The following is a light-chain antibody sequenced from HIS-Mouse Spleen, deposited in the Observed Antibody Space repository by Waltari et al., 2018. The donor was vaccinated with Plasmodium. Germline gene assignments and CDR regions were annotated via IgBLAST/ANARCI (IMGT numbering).Light chain of an antibody. CDR1: QGISSA. V-gene: IGKV1-13*02. Sequence: ANQLTQSPSPLSASLGDRVTITCRASQGISSALAWYQQKPGKAPKLLIYDASSLESGVPSRFSGSGSGTDFTLTISSLQPEDFATYYCQQFNSYPTFGQGTKLEIK. CDR3: QQFNSYPT. J-gene: IGKJ2*01. CDR2: DAS.